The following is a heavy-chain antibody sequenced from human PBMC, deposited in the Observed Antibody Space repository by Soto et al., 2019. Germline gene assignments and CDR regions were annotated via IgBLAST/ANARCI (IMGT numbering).Heavy chain of an antibody. CDR3: ATAARRSRYYDPTFDY. CDR1: GYTFTGYY. V-gene: IGHV1-2*02. Sequence: ASVKVSCKASGYTFTGYYMHWVRQAPGQGLEWMGWINPNSGGTNYAQKFQGRVTMTRDTSISTAYMELSRLRSDDTAVYYCATAARRSRYYDPTFDYWGQGTMVTVSS. D-gene: IGHD3-3*01. J-gene: IGHJ4*02. CDR2: INPNSGGT.